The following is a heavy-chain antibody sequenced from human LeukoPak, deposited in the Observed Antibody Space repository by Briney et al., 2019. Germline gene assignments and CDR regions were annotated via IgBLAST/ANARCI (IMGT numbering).Heavy chain of an antibody. CDR2: ISGSGGST. CDR1: GFTFSSYA. D-gene: IGHD6-13*01. V-gene: IGHV3-23*01. Sequence: GGSLRLSCAASGFTFSSYAMSWVRQAPGKGLEWVSAISGSGGSTYYADSVKGRFTISRDNSKNTVYLQMDSLRAEDTAEYYCAKDHLSSSWHYFDYWGQGTLVTVSS. CDR3: AKDHLSSSWHYFDY. J-gene: IGHJ4*02.